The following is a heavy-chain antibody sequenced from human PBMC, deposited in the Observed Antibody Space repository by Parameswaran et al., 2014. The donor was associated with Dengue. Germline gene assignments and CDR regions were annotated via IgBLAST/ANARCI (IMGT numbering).Heavy chain of an antibody. Sequence: WIRQPPGKALEWLALIYWDDDKRYSPSLKSRLTITKDTSKNQVVLTMTNMDPVDTATYYCAHRWFGEPYYYGMDVWGQGDHGHRLL. CDR2: IYWDDDK. J-gene: IGHJ6*02. CDR3: AHRWFGEPYYYGMDV. D-gene: IGHD3-10*01. V-gene: IGHV2-5*02.